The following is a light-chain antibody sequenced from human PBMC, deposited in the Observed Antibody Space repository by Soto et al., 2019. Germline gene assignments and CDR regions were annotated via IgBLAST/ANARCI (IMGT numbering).Light chain of an antibody. CDR1: TSNIGSNA. CDR2: SND. CDR3: AVWDDSLIGPV. Sequence: QSVLTQPPSASGIPGQRVTIPCSGSTSNIGSNAINWYRQLPGTAPKLLIYSNDQRPSGVSDRFSGSKSGTSGSLAISGLQSDDEADYYCAVWDDSLIGPVFGGGTKVTVL. V-gene: IGLV1-44*01. J-gene: IGLJ3*02.